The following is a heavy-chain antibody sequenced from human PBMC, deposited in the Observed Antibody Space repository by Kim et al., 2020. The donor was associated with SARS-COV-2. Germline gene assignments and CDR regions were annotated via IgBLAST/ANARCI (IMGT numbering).Heavy chain of an antibody. D-gene: IGHD3-22*01. V-gene: IGHV3-30*18. CDR2: ISSDGSNK. Sequence: GGSLRLSCAASGFTFSSYGMHWVRQAPGKGLEWVAVISSDGSNKYYADSVKGRFTISRDNSKNTLYLQMNSLRAEDTAVYYCAKTSITMIVGGAFDIWGQGAMVTVSS. J-gene: IGHJ3*02. CDR1: GFTFSSYG. CDR3: AKTSITMIVGGAFDI.